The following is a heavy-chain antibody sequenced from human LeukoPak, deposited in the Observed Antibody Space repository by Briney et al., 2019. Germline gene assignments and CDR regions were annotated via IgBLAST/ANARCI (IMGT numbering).Heavy chain of an antibody. CDR1: GGSFSGYY. J-gene: IGHJ4*02. CDR3: ARGGRLAYCGGDCYSFYI. D-gene: IGHD2-21*02. V-gene: IGHV4-34*01. CDR2: INHSGST. Sequence: SETLSLTCAVHGGSFSGYYWSWIRQPPGKGLEWIGEINHSGSTNYNPSLKSRVTISVDTSKNQFSLNLSSVTAADTAVYYCARGGRLAYCGGDCYSFYIWGQGTLVTVSS.